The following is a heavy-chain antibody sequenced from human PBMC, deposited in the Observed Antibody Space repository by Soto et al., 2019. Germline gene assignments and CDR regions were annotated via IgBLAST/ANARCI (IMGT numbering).Heavy chain of an antibody. Sequence: QVHLVESGGGVVQPGRSLRLSCAASGFTFSYYAMHWVRQAPGKGLEWVAVISYDGSNKYYADSVKGRFTISRDNSKNXLYLQMNSLRAEDTAVYYCARDWSNYVGSYYGMDVWGQGTTVTVSS. CDR2: ISYDGSNK. CDR3: ARDWSNYVGSYYGMDV. J-gene: IGHJ6*02. V-gene: IGHV3-30-3*01. D-gene: IGHD4-4*01. CDR1: GFTFSYYA.